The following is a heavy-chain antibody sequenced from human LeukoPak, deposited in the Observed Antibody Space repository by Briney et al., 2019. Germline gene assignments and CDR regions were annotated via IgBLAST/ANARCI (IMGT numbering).Heavy chain of an antibody. D-gene: IGHD1-26*01. CDR1: GFTFSSYA. J-gene: IGHJ4*02. Sequence: GGSLRLSCAASGFTFSSYAMSWVRQAPGKGLEWVSAISGSGGSTYYADSVKGRFTISRDNSKNTLYLQMNSLRAEDTAVYYCAKDGHSGSYSYYFDYWGQGTLVTVSS. V-gene: IGHV3-23*01. CDR3: AKDGHSGSYSYYFDY. CDR2: ISGSGGST.